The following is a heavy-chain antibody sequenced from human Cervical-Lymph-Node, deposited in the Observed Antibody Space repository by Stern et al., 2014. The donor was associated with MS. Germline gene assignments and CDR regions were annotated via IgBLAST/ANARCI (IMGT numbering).Heavy chain of an antibody. D-gene: IGHD3-9*01. CDR3: ARDNRRSDTTGSYAFDI. CDR1: GGSFSSYA. CDR2: IIPFIGAV. V-gene: IGHV1-69*01. J-gene: IGHJ3*02. Sequence: VQLVQSGAEVKKPGTSVKVSCKASGGSFSSYAFNWVRLGPGQGLEWMGGIIPFIGAVNYARKFQGRVTIAAYSFTRTVNMELSSLESEDTAVYYCARDNRRSDTTGSYAFDIWGQGTVVTVSS.